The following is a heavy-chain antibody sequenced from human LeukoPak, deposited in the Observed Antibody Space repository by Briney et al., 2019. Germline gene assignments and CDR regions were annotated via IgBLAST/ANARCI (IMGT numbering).Heavy chain of an antibody. CDR3: ARDLSGPFDY. Sequence: SQTLSLTCTVSGGSISSGGYYWSWIRQHPGKGLEWIGYIYYSGSTYYNPSLKSRVTISVGTSKNQFSLKLSSVTAADTAVYYCARDLSGPFDYWGQGTLVTVSS. CDR1: GGSISSGGYY. D-gene: IGHD2/OR15-2a*01. CDR2: IYYSGST. J-gene: IGHJ4*02. V-gene: IGHV4-31*03.